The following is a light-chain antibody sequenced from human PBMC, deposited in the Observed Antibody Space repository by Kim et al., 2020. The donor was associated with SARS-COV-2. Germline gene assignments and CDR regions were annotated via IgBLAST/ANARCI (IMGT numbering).Light chain of an antibody. CDR2: KNN. J-gene: IGLJ3*02. CDR1: TSHVAVNN. Sequence: GQIVTISCARITSHVAVNNVYCYQQHPGTAPRLLIYKNNHRPSRAPGRVSASKSSTSASLAISGLRSEDEADYYCAGWDDRLSGPVFGGGTQLTVL. CDR3: AGWDDRLSGPV. V-gene: IGLV1-47*01.